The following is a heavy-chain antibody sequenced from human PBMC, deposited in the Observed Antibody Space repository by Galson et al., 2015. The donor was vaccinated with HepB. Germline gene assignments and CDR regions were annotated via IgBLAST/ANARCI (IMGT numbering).Heavy chain of an antibody. Sequence: SLRLSCAASGFIFNGYSMNWVRQAPGKGLEWVASVTSNSVYTYYADSVKGRFTISRDNAKNTLSLQMNSLRAEDTGVYYCARASYGSSSSCYLGYWGQGALVTVSS. CDR1: GFIFNGYS. D-gene: IGHD2-2*01. CDR2: VTSNSVYT. J-gene: IGHJ4*02. CDR3: ARASYGSSSSCYLGY. V-gene: IGHV3-21*01.